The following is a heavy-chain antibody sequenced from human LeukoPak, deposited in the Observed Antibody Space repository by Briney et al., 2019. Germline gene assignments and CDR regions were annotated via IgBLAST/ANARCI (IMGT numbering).Heavy chain of an antibody. CDR2: ICSSSRYI. Sequence: GGSLRLSCAASGFPYSRYSMMCVRQARGRGLEGVSSICSSSRYIYNVGSVQSRYIISQYKAQNIVFMQMRGMRGQDTILYYCARKSASGNYPLDYWGQGTLVTVSS. CDR3: ARKSASGNYPLDY. V-gene: IGHV3-21*04. CDR1: GFPYSRYS. D-gene: IGHD3-10*01. J-gene: IGHJ4*02.